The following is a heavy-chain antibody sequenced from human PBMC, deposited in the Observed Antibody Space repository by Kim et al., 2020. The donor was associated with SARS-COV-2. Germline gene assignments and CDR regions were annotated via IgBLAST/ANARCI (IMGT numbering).Heavy chain of an antibody. CDR1: GFSFTYYV. CDR2: ITGSGADT. J-gene: IGHJ4*02. V-gene: IGHV3-23*01. Sequence: GGSLRLSCEASGFSFTYYVMSWVRQAPGKGPEWVSAITGSGADTYYADSVRGRFTISRDNSKNSVLLQMDYLRAEDTAMYYCVREWGGDGRAYVWGQGT. CDR3: VREWGGDGRAYV. D-gene: IGHD2-21*02.